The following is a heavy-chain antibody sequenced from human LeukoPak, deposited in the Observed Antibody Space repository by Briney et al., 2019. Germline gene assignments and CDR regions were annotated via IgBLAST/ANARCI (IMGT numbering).Heavy chain of an antibody. CDR3: ARDRRYSGSFYVRWGQFFDY. V-gene: IGHV3-48*01. D-gene: IGHD1-26*01. CDR2: ISSSSSTI. Sequence: GRSLRLSCAASGFTVSSNYMNWVRQSPGKGLEWVSYISSSSSTIYYADSVKGRFTISRDNAKNSRYLQMNSLRAEDTAVYYCARDRRYSGSFYVRWGQFFDYWGQGTLVTVSS. J-gene: IGHJ4*02. CDR1: GFTVSSNY.